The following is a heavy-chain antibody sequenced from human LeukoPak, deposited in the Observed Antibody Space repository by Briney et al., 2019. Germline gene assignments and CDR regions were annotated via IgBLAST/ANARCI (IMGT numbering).Heavy chain of an antibody. Sequence: GGSLRLSCAASGFTFSSYWMSWVRQAPGKGLEWVSYISSSGSTIYYADSVKGRFTISRDNAKNSLYLQMNSLRAEDTAVYYCARLGVGATKAPNWFDPWGQGTLVTVSS. J-gene: IGHJ5*02. D-gene: IGHD1-26*01. CDR1: GFTFSSYW. CDR3: ARLGVGATKAPNWFDP. CDR2: ISSSGSTI. V-gene: IGHV3-48*04.